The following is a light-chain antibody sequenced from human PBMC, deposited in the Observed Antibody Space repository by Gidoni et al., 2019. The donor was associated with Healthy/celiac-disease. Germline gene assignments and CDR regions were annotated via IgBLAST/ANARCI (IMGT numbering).Light chain of an antibody. CDR2: DAS. V-gene: IGKV3-11*01. J-gene: IGKJ3*01. CDR1: QSVSSY. Sequence: EIVLTQSPATLSLSPGERATLSCRASQSVSSYLAWYQQKPGQAPRLLIYDASNRATGIPARFSGSGSGTDFTLTISSLEHEDFEVYYCQQRSNWPPIFTFGPXTKVDIK. CDR3: QQRSNWPPIFT.